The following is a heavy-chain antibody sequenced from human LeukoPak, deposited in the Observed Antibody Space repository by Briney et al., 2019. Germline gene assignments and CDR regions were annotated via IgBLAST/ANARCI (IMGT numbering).Heavy chain of an antibody. CDR2: INRDGRAT. D-gene: IGHD3-9*01. J-gene: IGHJ4*02. Sequence: QPGGSLGLSCAASGFAFRNYWMHWVRQGPGKGLLWVSRINRDGRATSYADSVKGRFTISRDNAKNTLYLQMNSLRAEDTAVYYCARDPYDILTGPYFDYWGQGTLVTVSS. V-gene: IGHV3-74*01. CDR1: GFAFRNYW. CDR3: ARDPYDILTGPYFDY.